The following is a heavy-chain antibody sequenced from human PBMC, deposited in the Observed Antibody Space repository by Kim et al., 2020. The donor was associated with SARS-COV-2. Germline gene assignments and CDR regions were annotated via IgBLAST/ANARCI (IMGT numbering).Heavy chain of an antibody. V-gene: IGHV4-31*03. CDR2: IYYSGST. CDR3: ARDYPRGRWYFAL. Sequence: SETLSLTCTVSGGSISSGGYYWSWIRQHPGKGLEWIGYIYYSGSTYYSPSLKSRLSISLDTSKNQFSLNLSSVTAADTAVYYCARDYPRGRWYFALWGRGTLVTVSS. CDR1: GGSISSGGYY. J-gene: IGHJ2*01.